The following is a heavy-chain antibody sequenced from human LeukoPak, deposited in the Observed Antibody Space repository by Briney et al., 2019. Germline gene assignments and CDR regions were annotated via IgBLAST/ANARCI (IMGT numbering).Heavy chain of an antibody. D-gene: IGHD5-18*01. CDR1: GGSISSYY. J-gene: IGHJ4*02. CDR3: ARERRSYGYSFDY. V-gene: IGHV4-59*01. CDR2: IYYSGST. Sequence: SETLSLTCTVSGGSISSYYWSWIRQPPGKGLEWVGYIYYSGSTNYNPSIKSRVTISVDTSKNQFSLKLSSVTAADTAVYYCARERRSYGYSFDYWGQGTLVTVSS.